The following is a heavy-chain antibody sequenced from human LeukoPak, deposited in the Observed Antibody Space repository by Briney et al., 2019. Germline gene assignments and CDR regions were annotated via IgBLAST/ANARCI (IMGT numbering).Heavy chain of an antibody. CDR3: AKGRPELPFVLAQFDP. CDR1: GFTFSSYG. Sequence: GGSLRLSCAASGFTFSSYGMRWVRQAPGKGLEWVAVISYDGSNKYYADSVKGRSTISRDSSKNTLYLQMNSLRAEDTAVYYCAKGRPELPFVLAQFDPWGQGTLVTVSS. D-gene: IGHD1-7*01. J-gene: IGHJ5*02. CDR2: ISYDGSNK. V-gene: IGHV3-30*18.